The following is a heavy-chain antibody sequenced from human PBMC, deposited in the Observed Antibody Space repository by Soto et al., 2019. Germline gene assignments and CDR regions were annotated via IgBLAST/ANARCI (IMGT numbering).Heavy chain of an antibody. CDR3: AKDGVDIVATYGMDV. D-gene: IGHD5-12*01. Sequence: GGSLSISCAASGFTFSSYGMHWVRQAPVKGLEWVAVISYDGSNKYYADSVKGRFTISRDNSKNTLYLQMNSLRAEDTAVYYCAKDGVDIVATYGMDVWGQGTTVTVSS. V-gene: IGHV3-30*18. CDR1: GFTFSSYG. J-gene: IGHJ6*02. CDR2: ISYDGSNK.